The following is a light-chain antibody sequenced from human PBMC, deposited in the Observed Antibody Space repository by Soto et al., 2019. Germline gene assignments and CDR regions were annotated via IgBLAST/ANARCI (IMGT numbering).Light chain of an antibody. CDR3: KTYGTSPWT. CDR1: QSVSSSF. Sequence: EIVLTQSPGTLSLSPGERATLSCRASQSVSSSFLAWYQQKPGQAPRLLIYGASSRATGIPDRFSGSGSGTDLTLTISRLEPEDYSVYNSKTYGTSPWTFGQGTKVEIK. CDR2: GAS. J-gene: IGKJ1*01. V-gene: IGKV3-20*01.